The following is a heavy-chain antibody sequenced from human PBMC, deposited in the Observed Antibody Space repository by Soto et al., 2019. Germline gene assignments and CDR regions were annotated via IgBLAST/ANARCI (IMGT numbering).Heavy chain of an antibody. V-gene: IGHV1-18*01. CDR1: GYDFTTYG. J-gene: IGHJ4*02. CDR3: ARGGDGDY. CDR2: ISAHNGNT. Sequence: QVHLVQSGAEVKKSGASVKVSCKGSGYDFTTYGITWVRQAPGQGLEWMAWISAHNGNTDYAQKLQGRVTVTRDTSTSTAYMELRSLRSDDTAVYYCARGGDGDYWGQGALVTVSS. D-gene: IGHD3-16*01.